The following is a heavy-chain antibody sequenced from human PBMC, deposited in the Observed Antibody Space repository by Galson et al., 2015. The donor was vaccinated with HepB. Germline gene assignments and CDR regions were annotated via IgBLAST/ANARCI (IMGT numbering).Heavy chain of an antibody. CDR2: ISSSKTYT. V-gene: IGHV3-21*01. J-gene: IGHJ2*01. Sequence: SLRLSCAASGFPFSSYNMNWVRQAPGKGLEWVSFISSSKTYTYYADSVKGRFTISRDNAKNSLYLQTNSLRVEDTAVYYCARGRLVTFGGGYFDLWGRGSLVTGSS. CDR3: ARGRLVTFGGGYFDL. D-gene: IGHD3-16*01. CDR1: GFPFSSYN.